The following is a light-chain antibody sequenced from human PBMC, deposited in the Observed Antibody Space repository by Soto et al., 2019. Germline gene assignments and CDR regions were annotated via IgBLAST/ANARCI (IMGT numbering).Light chain of an antibody. CDR3: ATWDNSLSGWL. Sequence: QSVLTQAPSASGTPGQTITISCSGATSNIGSNPVGWFQQLPGTAPRLLIYSDDQRPSGVPDRNSGSKSGTSASLAIRGLQSEDQADYYCATWDNSLSGWLFGGGTKLTVL. J-gene: IGLJ3*02. CDR1: TSNIGSNP. CDR2: SDD. V-gene: IGLV1-44*01.